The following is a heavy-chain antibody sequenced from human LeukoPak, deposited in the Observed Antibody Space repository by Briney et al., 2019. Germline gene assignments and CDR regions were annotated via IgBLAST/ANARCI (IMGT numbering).Heavy chain of an antibody. CDR3: ARDRPGTTSLEY. CDR2: IYSSGST. CDR1: GGSISGYY. V-gene: IGHV4-59*01. D-gene: IGHD1-14*01. J-gene: IGHJ4*02. Sequence: PSETLSLTCTVSGGSISGYYWSWIRQPPGKGLGWIGYIYSSGSTNYNPSLKSRVTISVDTSKNQFSLRLSSVTAADTAVYYCARDRPGTTSLEYWGQGTLVTVSS.